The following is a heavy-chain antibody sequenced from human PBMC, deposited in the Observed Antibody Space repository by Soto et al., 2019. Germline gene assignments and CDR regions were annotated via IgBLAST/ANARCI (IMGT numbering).Heavy chain of an antibody. V-gene: IGHV4-39*01. CDR2: IYYSGSA. CDR3: VSGYHCVGFDY. CDR1: GGSLSSSAYY. J-gene: IGHJ4*02. Sequence: PSETLSLTCTVSGGSLSSSAYYWGWIRQPPGKGLEWIGNIYYSGSASYNPSLKSRVTISVDTSKNQVSLKLSSVTAADTAVYICVSGYHCVGFDYWGQGPLVTVS. D-gene: IGHD5-18*01.